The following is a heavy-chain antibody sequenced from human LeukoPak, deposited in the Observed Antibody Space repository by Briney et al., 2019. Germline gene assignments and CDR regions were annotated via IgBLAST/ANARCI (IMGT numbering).Heavy chain of an antibody. V-gene: IGHV1-69*13. D-gene: IGHD2-15*01. Sequence: SVKVSCKASGGIFSRYAISWVRQAPGQGLEWMGGIIPIFGTANYAQKFQGRVTITADESTSTAYMELGSLRSEDTAVYFCARDRVVGLGLDNAFDIWGQGTVVTVSS. CDR3: ARDRVVGLGLDNAFDI. CDR2: IIPIFGTA. J-gene: IGHJ3*02. CDR1: GGIFSRYA.